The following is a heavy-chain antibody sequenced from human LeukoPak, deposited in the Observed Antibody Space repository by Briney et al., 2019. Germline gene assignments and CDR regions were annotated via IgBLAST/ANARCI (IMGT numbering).Heavy chain of an antibody. V-gene: IGHV3-7*01. Sequence: GGSLRLSCAASGLTFSSYWMSWVRQAPGKGLEWVANIKQDGSEKYYVDSVKGRFTISRDNAKNSLYLQMNSLRAEDTAVYYCARTPKLLWFGELLLGDYWGQGTLVTVSS. CDR2: IKQDGSEK. CDR1: GLTFSSYW. J-gene: IGHJ4*02. CDR3: ARTPKLLWFGELLLGDY. D-gene: IGHD3-10*01.